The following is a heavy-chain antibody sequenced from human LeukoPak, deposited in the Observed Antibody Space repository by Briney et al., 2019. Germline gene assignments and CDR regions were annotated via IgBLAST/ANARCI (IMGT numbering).Heavy chain of an antibody. CDR2: ISATGSTT. CDR3: EKRRASDYGDFYF. V-gene: IGHV3-23*01. D-gene: IGHD4-17*01. J-gene: IGHJ4*02. Sequence: GGSLRLSCAASRFTFNNYAMSWVRQAPGKGLEWVSSISATGSTTYYADSVKGRFTISRDNSANTLYLQLNSLRAEDTAVYDCEKRRASDYGDFYFWGQGTLVTVSS. CDR1: RFTFNNYA.